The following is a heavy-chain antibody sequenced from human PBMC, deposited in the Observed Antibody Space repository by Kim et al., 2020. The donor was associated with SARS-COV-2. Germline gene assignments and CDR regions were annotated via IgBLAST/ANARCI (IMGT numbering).Heavy chain of an antibody. Sequence: SETLSLTCAVSGASITNYYWTWVRQAPGKGLEWIGEIYYNGGTNYNPSLRSRVTLSIDRSKNQFSLELTGVTAADTALYYCARLGAHISGYHWFDPWRQGTLLT. CDR3: ARLGAHISGYHWFDP. J-gene: IGHJ5*02. CDR1: GASITNYY. V-gene: IGHV4-34*01. D-gene: IGHD5-18*01. CDR2: IYYNGGT.